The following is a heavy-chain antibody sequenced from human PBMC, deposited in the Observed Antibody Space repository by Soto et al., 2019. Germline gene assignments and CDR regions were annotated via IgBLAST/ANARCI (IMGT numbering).Heavy chain of an antibody. CDR1: GFPFRSYG. J-gene: IGHJ4*02. CDR3: ARDQTDSGGYSDS. CDR2: IWNDGSHA. V-gene: IGHV3-33*01. D-gene: IGHD2-15*01. Sequence: PGGSLRLSCEGSGFPFRSYGIQWVRQAPGKGLEWLGLIWNDGSHAYHADSVKGRFTISRDNSKNTVFLQVSNLRAEDTAVYFCARDQTDSGGYSDSWGQGTLVTVSS.